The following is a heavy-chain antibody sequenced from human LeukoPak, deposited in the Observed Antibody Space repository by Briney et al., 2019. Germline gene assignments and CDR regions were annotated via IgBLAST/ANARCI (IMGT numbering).Heavy chain of an antibody. J-gene: IGHJ1*01. CDR1: GFTFSMYW. V-gene: IGHV3-74*01. CDR3: ARAPSEVGGYYPEYFRH. Sequence: GGSLRLSCEASGFTFSMYWMHWVRQAPGKGLVWVSRIKSDGKTNYADSVKGRFTISRDNAKNTVSLQMDSLRAEDTGVYYCARAPSEVGGYYPEYFRHWGQGTLVTVSS. D-gene: IGHD3-22*01. CDR2: IKSDGKT.